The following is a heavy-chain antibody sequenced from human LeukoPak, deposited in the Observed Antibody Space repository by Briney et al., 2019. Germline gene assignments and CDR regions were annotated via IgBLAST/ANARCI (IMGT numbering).Heavy chain of an antibody. V-gene: IGHV4-38-2*02. CDR3: ARVLPWGWFDP. CDR2: IYHSGST. CDR1: GYSISSGYY. Sequence: SETLSLTCTVSGYSISSGYYWGWIRQPPGKGLEWIGSIYHSGSTYYNPSLKSRVTISVDTSKNQFSLKLSSVTAADTAVYYCARVLPWGWFDPWGQGTLVTVSS. J-gene: IGHJ5*02. D-gene: IGHD7-27*01.